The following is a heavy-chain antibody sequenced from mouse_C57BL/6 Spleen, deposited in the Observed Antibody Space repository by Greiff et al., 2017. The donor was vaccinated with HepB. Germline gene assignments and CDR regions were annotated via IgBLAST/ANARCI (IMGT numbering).Heavy chain of an antibody. Sequence: EVQGVESGGDLVKPGGSLKLSCAASGFTFSSYGMSWVRQTPDKRLEWVATISSGGSYTYYPDSVKGRFTISRDNAKNTLYLQMSSLKSEDTAMYYCARQVYSNYNYFDYWGQGTTLTVSS. CDR3: ARQVYSNYNYFDY. CDR1: GFTFSSYG. CDR2: ISSGGSYT. J-gene: IGHJ2*01. V-gene: IGHV5-6*01. D-gene: IGHD2-5*01.